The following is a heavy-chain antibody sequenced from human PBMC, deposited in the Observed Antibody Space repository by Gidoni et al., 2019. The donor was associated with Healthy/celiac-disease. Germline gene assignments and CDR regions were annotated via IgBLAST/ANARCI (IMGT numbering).Heavy chain of an antibody. CDR3: ARVIGVAVAGFLDY. V-gene: IGHV4-38-2*01. CDR2: IYHSGST. CDR1: GYSISSGYY. D-gene: IGHD6-19*01. Sequence: QVQLQESGPGLVKPSETLSLTCAVSGYSISSGYYWGWIRQPPGKGLEWIGSIYHSGSTYYNPCLKSRVTISVDTSKNQFSLKLSSVTAADTAVYYCARVIGVAVAGFLDYWGQGTLVTVSS. J-gene: IGHJ4*02.